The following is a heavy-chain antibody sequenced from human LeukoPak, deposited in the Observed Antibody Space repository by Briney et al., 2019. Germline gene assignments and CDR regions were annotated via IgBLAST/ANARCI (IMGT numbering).Heavy chain of an antibody. CDR3: TTVGGVGVVVPAAPPYYFYYMDV. J-gene: IGHJ6*03. V-gene: IGHV3-15*01. CDR2: IKSKTEGGTT. CDR1: GITFSNAW. D-gene: IGHD2-2*01. Sequence: GGSLRLSCVASGITFSNAWMSWVRQAPGKGLEWVGRIKSKTEGGTTDYAAPVKGRFTISRDDSKNTLYLQMNSLKTEDAAVYYCTTVGGVGVVVPAAPPYYFYYMDVWGKGTTVTVSS.